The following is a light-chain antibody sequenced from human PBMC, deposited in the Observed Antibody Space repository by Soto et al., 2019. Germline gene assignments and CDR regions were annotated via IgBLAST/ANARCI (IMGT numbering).Light chain of an antibody. V-gene: IGKV3-11*01. J-gene: IGKJ5*01. Sequence: IVLTQSPATLSLSPGERATLSCRASQSVSSYLAWYQQKPGQAPRLLIYDASNRATGIPARFSGSGSGTDFTLTISSLQPEDFATYYCQQSYSTLSITFGQGTRLEIK. CDR1: QSVSSY. CDR3: QQSYSTLSIT. CDR2: DAS.